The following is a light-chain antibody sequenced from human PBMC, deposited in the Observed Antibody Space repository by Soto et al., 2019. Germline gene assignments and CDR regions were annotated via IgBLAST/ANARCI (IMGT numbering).Light chain of an antibody. CDR1: QSVSSKY. J-gene: IGKJ1*01. Sequence: EIVLTQSPGTLSLSPGERATLSCRASQSVSSKYLAWYQHRPGQAPRLLIYAASRRATGIPDRFSGSGSGTEFTLTISSLEPEDFAVYYCQQRTNWPPWTFGQGTKVEVK. V-gene: IGKV3D-20*02. CDR3: QQRTNWPPWT. CDR2: AAS.